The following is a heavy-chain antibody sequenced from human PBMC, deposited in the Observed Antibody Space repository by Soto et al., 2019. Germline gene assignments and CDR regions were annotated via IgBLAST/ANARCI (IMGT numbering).Heavy chain of an antibody. Sequence: GASVKVSCKGSGYTSSDFGIRWVRRAPGQGLEWMGRVSGNNGASNPAPKVQGRITMTLDTSTGVSYMALRSLRSDDTAIYYCVRDQKYFRVNGNWFDSWGQGTLVTVSS. CDR2: VSGNNGAS. J-gene: IGHJ5*01. CDR1: GYTSSDFG. D-gene: IGHD2-2*01. CDR3: VRDQKYFRVNGNWFDS. V-gene: IGHV1-18*04.